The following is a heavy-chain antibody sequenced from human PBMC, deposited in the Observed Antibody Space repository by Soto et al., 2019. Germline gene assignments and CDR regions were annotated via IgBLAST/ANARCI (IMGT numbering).Heavy chain of an antibody. CDR3: EQNFDY. J-gene: IGHJ4*02. CDR2: ISADGTRT. CDR1: VFTFSRYS. Sequence: GGSLRLSCSSSVFTFSRYSMTWVRQCPEKWLEWVSEISADGTRTYYADSVKGRFTVSRDNSKNTLYLQMNSLRAEDTAVYYCEQNFDYWGQGTLVNVSS. V-gene: IGHV3-23*01.